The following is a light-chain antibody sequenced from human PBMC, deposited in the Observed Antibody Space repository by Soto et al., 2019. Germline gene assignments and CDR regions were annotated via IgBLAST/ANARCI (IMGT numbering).Light chain of an antibody. V-gene: IGKV3-20*01. J-gene: IGKJ4*01. CDR1: QRVTSSN. Sequence: EILLTQSPGTLSLSAGERATLSCRASQRVTSSNLAWYQQKPGQAPRLLIHGASTRATGIPDRFTGGGSGTDFTLTVTRLEPEDSAVYYCQQYESSPLTFGGGTKVESK. CDR2: GAS. CDR3: QQYESSPLT.